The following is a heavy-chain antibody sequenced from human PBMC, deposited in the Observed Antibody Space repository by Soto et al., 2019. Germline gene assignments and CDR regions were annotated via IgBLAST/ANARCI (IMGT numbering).Heavy chain of an antibody. D-gene: IGHD4-4*01. CDR2: IIPILGIA. J-gene: IGHJ3*02. CDR1: GGTFSSYT. CDR3: ARMRLQDDAFDI. V-gene: IGHV1-69*02. Sequence: QVQLVQSGAEVKKPGSSVKVSCKASGGTFSSYTISWVRQDPGQGLEWMGRIIPILGIANYAQKFQGRVTITADKSTSTAYMELSSLTSEDTAVYYCARMRLQDDAFDIWGQGTMVTVSS.